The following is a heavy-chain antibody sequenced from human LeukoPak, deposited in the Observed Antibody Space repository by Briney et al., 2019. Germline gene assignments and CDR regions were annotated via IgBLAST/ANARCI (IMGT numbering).Heavy chain of an antibody. CDR2: IYYSGST. J-gene: IGHJ6*02. CDR3: ARATARSSGPYDYGLDV. V-gene: IGHV4-39*01. D-gene: IGHD6-25*01. CDR1: GASVSSGSYY. Sequence: PSETLSLTCTVSGASVSSGSYYWGWIRQPPGKGLEWIGSIYYSGSTYYNPSLKSRVTISVDTSKNQFSLKLSSVTAADTAVYYCARATARSSGPYDYGLDVWGQGTTVTVSS.